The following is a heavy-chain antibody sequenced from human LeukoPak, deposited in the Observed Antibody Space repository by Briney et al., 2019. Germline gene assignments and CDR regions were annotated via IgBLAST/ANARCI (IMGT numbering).Heavy chain of an antibody. Sequence: SETLSLTCTVSGGSISSYYWSWIRQPPGKGLEWIGYIYYSGSTNYNPSLKSRVTISVDTSKNQFFLKLSSVTAADTAVYYCARWSGSVTARNYYYYMDVWGEGTTVTVSS. D-gene: IGHD6-6*01. V-gene: IGHV4-59*01. CDR2: IYYSGST. J-gene: IGHJ6*03. CDR1: GGSISSYY. CDR3: ARWSGSVTARNYYYYMDV.